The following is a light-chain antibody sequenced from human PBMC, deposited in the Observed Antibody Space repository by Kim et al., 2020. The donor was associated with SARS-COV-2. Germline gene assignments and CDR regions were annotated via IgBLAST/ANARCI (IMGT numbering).Light chain of an antibody. CDR2: DVS. CDR3: SSYTSSSTWV. CDR1: SSDVGGYNY. Sequence: QSALTQPASVSGSPGQSITISCTGTSSDVGGYNYVSWYQQHPGKAPKVMIYDVSKRPSGVSTRFSGSKSGNTASLTISGLQAEDEADYYCSSYTSSSTWVFGGGTQLTVL. V-gene: IGLV2-14*03. J-gene: IGLJ3*02.